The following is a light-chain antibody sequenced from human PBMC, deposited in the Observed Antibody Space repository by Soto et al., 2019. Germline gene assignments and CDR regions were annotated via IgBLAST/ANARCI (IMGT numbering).Light chain of an antibody. J-gene: IGKJ1*01. CDR1: QSVSSY. CDR3: QQRSNLPPWT. V-gene: IGKV3-11*01. Sequence: EIVLTQSPATLSLSPGERATLSCRASQSVSSYLAWYQQKPGQAPRLLIYDASNRATGIPARFSGSGSGTDFTLTISRLVPEDFAVYYCQQRSNLPPWTFGQGTNVEIK. CDR2: DAS.